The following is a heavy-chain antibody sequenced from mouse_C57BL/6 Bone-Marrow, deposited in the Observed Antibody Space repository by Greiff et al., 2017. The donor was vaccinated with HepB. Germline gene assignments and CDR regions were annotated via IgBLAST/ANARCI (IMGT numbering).Heavy chain of an antibody. CDR1: GFTFSSYA. V-gene: IGHV5-4*03. CDR2: ISDGGSYT. J-gene: IGHJ3*01. D-gene: IGHD2-4*01. Sequence: EVKLMESGGGLVKPGGSLKLSCAASGFTFSSYAMSWVRQTPEKRLEWVATISDGGSYTYYPDNVKGRFTISRDNAKNNLYLQMSHLKSEDTAMYYCARAMIRAYWGQGTLVTVS. CDR3: ARAMIRAY.